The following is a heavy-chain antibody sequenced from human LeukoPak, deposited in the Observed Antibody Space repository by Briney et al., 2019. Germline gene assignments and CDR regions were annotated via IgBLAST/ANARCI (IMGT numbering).Heavy chain of an antibody. Sequence: SETLSPTCTVSGGSISSYYWSWIRQPAGKGLEWIGRIYTSGSTNYNPSLKSRVTMSVDTSKNQFSLKLSSVTAADTAVYYCARDGAITFGGVIVADAFDIWGQGTMVTVSS. J-gene: IGHJ3*02. CDR3: ARDGAITFGGVIVADAFDI. CDR1: GGSISSYY. CDR2: IYTSGST. V-gene: IGHV4-4*07. D-gene: IGHD3-16*02.